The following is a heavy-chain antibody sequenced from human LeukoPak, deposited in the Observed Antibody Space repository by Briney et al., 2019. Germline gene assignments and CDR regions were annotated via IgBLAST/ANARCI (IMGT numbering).Heavy chain of an antibody. V-gene: IGHV1-2*06. Sequence: GASVKVSCKASGYTFTGYYMHWVRQAPGQGLEWMGRINPNSGGTNYAQKFQGRVTMTRDTSISTAYMELSRLRSDDTAVYYCARDYDFWSGSFNDAFDIWGQGTMVTVSS. D-gene: IGHD3-3*01. CDR3: ARDYDFWSGSFNDAFDI. CDR1: GYTFTGYY. J-gene: IGHJ3*02. CDR2: INPNSGGT.